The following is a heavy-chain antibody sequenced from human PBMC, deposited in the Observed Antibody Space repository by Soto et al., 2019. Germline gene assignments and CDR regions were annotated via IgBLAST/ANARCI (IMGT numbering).Heavy chain of an antibody. D-gene: IGHD6-19*01. J-gene: IGHJ4*02. CDR1: GYPFTTYG. V-gene: IGHV1-18*01. CDR2: INTYNGNT. CDR3: AREGASGRGGLYY. Sequence: QVQLVQSGAEVKKPGASVKVSCKSSGYPFTTYGISWVRQAPVQGLEGMGWINTYNGNTNYAQKLQGRGPMTTDTSPSTAYKELRSLRSDDEAVYYRAREGASGRGGLYYWGQGTLVTVSS.